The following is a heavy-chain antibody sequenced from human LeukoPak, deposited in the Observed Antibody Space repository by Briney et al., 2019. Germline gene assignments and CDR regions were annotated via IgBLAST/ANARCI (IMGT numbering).Heavy chain of an antibody. D-gene: IGHD1-26*01. CDR2: IYPGDSDA. V-gene: IGHV5-51*01. CDR3: ARRRDLYSGSYYPFDY. Sequence: KHGESLKISCKGSGYSFTNYWIGWVRQMPGKGLKWMGIIYPGDSDARYSPSFQGQVTISADKSISTAYLQWNSLKASDTAMYYCARRRDLYSGSYYPFDYWGQGTLVTVSS. CDR1: GYSFTNYW. J-gene: IGHJ4*02.